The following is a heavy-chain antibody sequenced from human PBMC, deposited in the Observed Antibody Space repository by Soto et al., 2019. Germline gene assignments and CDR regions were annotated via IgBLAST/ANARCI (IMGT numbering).Heavy chain of an antibody. CDR1: GFTFSNAW. J-gene: IGHJ4*02. Sequence: GGSLRLSCAASGFTFSNAWMSWVRQAPGKGLEWVGRIKSKTDGGTTDYAAPVKGRFTISRDDSKNTLYLQMNSLKTEDTAVYYCATDRGVGGFGYWGQGTLVTVSS. V-gene: IGHV3-15*01. CDR2: IKSKTDGGTT. D-gene: IGHD3-10*01. CDR3: ATDRGVGGFGY.